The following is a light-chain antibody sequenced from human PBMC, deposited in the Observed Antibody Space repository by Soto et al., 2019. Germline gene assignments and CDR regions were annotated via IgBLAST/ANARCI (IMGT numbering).Light chain of an antibody. V-gene: IGLV1-47*01. CDR2: KND. J-gene: IGLJ2*01. CDR1: SSNIGSNY. CDR3: AAWDDRLSSAV. Sequence: QSVLTQPPSDSGTPGQRVTICCSGSSSNIGSNYVYWYQQLPGTAPKLLIYKNDQRPSGVPDRFSGSKSGTSASLAISGLRSEDEADYYCAAWDDRLSSAVFGGGTKLTVL.